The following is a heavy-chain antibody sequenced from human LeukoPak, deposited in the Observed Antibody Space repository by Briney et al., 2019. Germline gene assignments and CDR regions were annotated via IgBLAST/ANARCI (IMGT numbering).Heavy chain of an antibody. Sequence: PGGSLRLSCAASGFTFSSYGMRWVRQAPGKGLEWVSAISGSGGTTYYADSVKGRFTISRDNSKKTMYLQMKSLRAEDTAVYHSAREHINGRSDAFDIWGQGTMVTVSS. CDR3: AREHINGRSDAFDI. V-gene: IGHV3-23*01. J-gene: IGHJ3*02. D-gene: IGHD2-15*01. CDR2: ISGSGGTT. CDR1: GFTFSSYG.